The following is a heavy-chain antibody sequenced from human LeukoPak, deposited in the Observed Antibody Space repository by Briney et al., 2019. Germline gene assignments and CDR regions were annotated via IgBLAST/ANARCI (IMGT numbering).Heavy chain of an antibody. CDR3: AEGSRLENWFDP. J-gene: IGHJ5*02. D-gene: IGHD1-26*01. V-gene: IGHV4-4*07. CDR1: GGSISSYY. CDR2: IYTSGST. Sequence: SETLSLTCTVSGGSISSYYWSWIRQPAGKGLEWIGRIYTSGSTNYNPSLKSRVTMSVDTSKNQFSLKLSSVTAADTAVYYCAEGSRLENWFDPWGQGTLVTVSS.